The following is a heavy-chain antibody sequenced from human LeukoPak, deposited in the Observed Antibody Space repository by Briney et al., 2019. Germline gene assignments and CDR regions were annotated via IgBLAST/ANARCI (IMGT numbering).Heavy chain of an antibody. CDR2: IYYSGST. V-gene: IGHV4-39*07. Sequence: SETLSLTCTVSGGSISSSSYYWGWIRQPPGKGLEWIGSIYYSGSTYYNPSLKSRVTISVDTSKNQFSLKLSSVTAADTAVYYCAREGYYGSGSYYKYWGQGTLVTVSS. CDR3: AREGYYGSGSYYKY. D-gene: IGHD3-10*01. J-gene: IGHJ4*02. CDR1: GGSISSSSYY.